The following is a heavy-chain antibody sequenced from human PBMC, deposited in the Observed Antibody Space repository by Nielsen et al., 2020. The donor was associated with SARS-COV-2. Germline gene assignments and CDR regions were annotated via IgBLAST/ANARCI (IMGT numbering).Heavy chain of an antibody. CDR2: ISSSSSTV. V-gene: IGHV3-48*01. D-gene: IGHD3-3*01. Sequence: GESLKISCAASGFTFSSYSMNWVRQAPGKGLEWVSYISSSSSTVYYADSVKGRFTISRDNSKNTLDLQMNSLRAEDTAVYYCARDYDFPEGYGMDVWGQGTTVTVSS. CDR1: GFTFSSYS. J-gene: IGHJ6*02. CDR3: ARDYDFPEGYGMDV.